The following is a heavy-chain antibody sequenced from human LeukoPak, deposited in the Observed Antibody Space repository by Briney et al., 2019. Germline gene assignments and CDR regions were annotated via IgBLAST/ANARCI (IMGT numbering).Heavy chain of an antibody. CDR3: ARQYGDYDLVYFDY. D-gene: IGHD4-17*01. Sequence: PSQTLSLTCTVSGGSISSDNYYWSWIRQPAGKELEWIGRFYHTGSTDYNPSVKSRVTISVDTSKNQFSLTLSSVTAADTAVYYCARQYGDYDLVYFDYWGQGTLVTVSS. V-gene: IGHV4-61*02. J-gene: IGHJ4*02. CDR1: GGSISSDNYY. CDR2: FYHTGST.